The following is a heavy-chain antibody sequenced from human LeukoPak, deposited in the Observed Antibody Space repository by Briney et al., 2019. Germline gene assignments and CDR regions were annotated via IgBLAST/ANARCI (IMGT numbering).Heavy chain of an antibody. CDR2: IYYSGST. CDR1: GGSISSYY. V-gene: IGHV4-59*01. CDR3: ARDLGYSYGLNWFDP. D-gene: IGHD5-18*01. Sequence: PSETLSLTCTVSGGSISSYYWSWIRQPPGEGLEWIGYIYYSGSTNYNPSLKSRVTISVDTSKNQFSLKLSSVTAADTAVYYCARDLGYSYGLNWFDPWGQGTLVTVSS. J-gene: IGHJ5*02.